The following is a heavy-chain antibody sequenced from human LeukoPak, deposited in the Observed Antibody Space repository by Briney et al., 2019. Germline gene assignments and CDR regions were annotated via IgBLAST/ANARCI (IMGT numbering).Heavy chain of an antibody. J-gene: IGHJ5*02. CDR1: GFTFSSHN. CDR3: AKESVAGYST. Sequence: GGSLRLSCATSGFTFSSHNMNWVRQAPGKGLEWVSSISSTSTYIYYADSVKGRFTISRDNAKNALYLQMNSLRAEDTAVYYCAKESVAGYSTWGQGTLVTVSS. D-gene: IGHD5-24*01. V-gene: IGHV3-21*01. CDR2: ISSTSTYI.